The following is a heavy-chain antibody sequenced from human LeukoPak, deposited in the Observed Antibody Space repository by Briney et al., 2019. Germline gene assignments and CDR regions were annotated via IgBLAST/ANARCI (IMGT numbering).Heavy chain of an antibody. J-gene: IGHJ6*02. CDR1: GGSISSGGYY. D-gene: IGHD2-2*01. CDR2: IYYSGST. V-gene: IGHV4-31*03. CDR3: ARSYRSSTSCYGGYYYYGMDV. Sequence: SETLSLTCTVSGGSISSGGYYWSWIRQHPGKGLEWIGYIYYSGSTYYNPSLKSRVTVSVDTSKNQFSLKLSSVTAADTAVYYCARSYRSSTSCYGGYYYYGMDVWGQGTTVTVSS.